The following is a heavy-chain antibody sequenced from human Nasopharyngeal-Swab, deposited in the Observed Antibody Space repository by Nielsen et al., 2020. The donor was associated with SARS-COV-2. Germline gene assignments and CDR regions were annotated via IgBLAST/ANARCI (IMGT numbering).Heavy chain of an antibody. CDR3: AKSAFGGYDPGYCMDV. Sequence: GGSLRLSCAASGFSFDYYVMHWVRQAPGKGLEWASSISWNSGRLDYADSVKGRFTISRDNAKNSLYLQMNSLRAEDTALYYCAKSAFGGYDPGYCMDVWGQGTTVTVSS. V-gene: IGHV3-9*01. J-gene: IGHJ6*02. CDR1: GFSFDYYV. D-gene: IGHD5-12*01. CDR2: ISWNSGRL.